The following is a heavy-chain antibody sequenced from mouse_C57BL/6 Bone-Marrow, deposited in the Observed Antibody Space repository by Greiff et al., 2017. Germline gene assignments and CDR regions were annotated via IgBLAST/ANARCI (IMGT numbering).Heavy chain of an antibody. CDR1: GYTFTNYW. CDR2: IYPGGGYT. J-gene: IGHJ3*01. D-gene: IGHD2-2*01. CDR3: ARCGYGGGFAY. Sequence: QVQLQQSGAELVRPGTSVKMSCKASGYTFTNYWIGWAKQRPGHGLEWIGDIYPGGGYTNYNEKFKGKATLTADKSSSTAYMQFSSLTSEDSAIYYCARCGYGGGFAYWGHGTLVTVSA. V-gene: IGHV1-63*01.